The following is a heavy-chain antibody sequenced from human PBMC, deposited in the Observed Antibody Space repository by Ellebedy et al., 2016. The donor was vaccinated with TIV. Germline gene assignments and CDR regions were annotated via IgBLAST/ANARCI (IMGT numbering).Heavy chain of an antibody. CDR3: ARVQGRRIFGVVIKENWFDP. D-gene: IGHD3-3*01. CDR2: IYYSGST. J-gene: IGHJ5*02. V-gene: IGHV4-59*01. Sequence: SETLSLXXTVSGGSISSYYWSWIRQPPGKGLEWIGYIYYSGSTNYNPSLKSRVTISVDTSKNQFSLKLSSVTAADTAVYYCARVQGRRIFGVVIKENWFDPWGQGTLVTVSS. CDR1: GGSISSYY.